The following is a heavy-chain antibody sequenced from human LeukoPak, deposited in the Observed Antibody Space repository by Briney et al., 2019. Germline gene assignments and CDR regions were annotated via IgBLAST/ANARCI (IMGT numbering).Heavy chain of an antibody. CDR3: ARRGDMGLLLYFDL. CDR2: ISPGDSDT. D-gene: IGHD3-10*01. CDR1: GYSFTNNW. Sequence: GESLKISCKGSGYSFTNNWIGWVRQMPGKGLEWMGIISPGDSDTKYSPSFQGQVTISVDKSISTAYLQWSSLKASDTAMYYCARRGDMGLLLYFDLWGRGTLVTVSS. V-gene: IGHV5-51*01. J-gene: IGHJ4*02.